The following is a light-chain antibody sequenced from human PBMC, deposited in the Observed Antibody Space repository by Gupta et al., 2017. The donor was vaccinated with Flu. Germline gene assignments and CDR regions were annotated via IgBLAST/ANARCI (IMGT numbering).Light chain of an antibody. V-gene: IGLV3-21*02. J-gene: IGLJ3*02. Sequence: YVLTQPPSVSVTPGGTARIIRGGTNLGITSVHWYQQRPGQAPVLVVFDDSDRPSGIPERFSGSNSGNTATLTINRVEAGDEADYYCQIWDSGSDHWVFGGGTKLTVL. CDR2: DDS. CDR3: QIWDSGSDHWV. CDR1: NLGITS.